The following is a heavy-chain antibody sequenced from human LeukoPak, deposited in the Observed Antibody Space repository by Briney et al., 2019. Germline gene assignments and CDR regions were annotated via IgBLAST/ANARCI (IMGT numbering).Heavy chain of an antibody. CDR1: GFTFNRYN. V-gene: IGHV3-23*01. J-gene: IGHJ4*02. CDR2: ISGSGGST. D-gene: IGHD3-22*01. CDR3: AKEGGKGSSGYYDY. Sequence: GGSPRLSCAASGFTFNRYNMNWVRRAPGKGLEWVSAISGSGGSTYYADSVKGRFTISRDNSKNTLYLQMNSLRAEDTAVYYCAKEGGKGSSGYYDYWGQGTLVTVSS.